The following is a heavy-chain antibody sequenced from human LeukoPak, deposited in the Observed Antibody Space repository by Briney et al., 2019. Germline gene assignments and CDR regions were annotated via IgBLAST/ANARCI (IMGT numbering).Heavy chain of an antibody. CDR1: GGSISSTSYY. V-gene: IGHV4-39*01. Sequence: PSETLSLTCTVSGGSISSTSYYWGWIRQPPGKGLEWIGTINYSGSTYYHPSLKSRVTISVDTSKTQFSLELNAVTAADTAMYDCARPGDVIWPFQNWGQGTLVTVSS. CDR3: ARPGDVIWPFQN. J-gene: IGHJ4*02. CDR2: INYSGST. D-gene: IGHD2-21*02.